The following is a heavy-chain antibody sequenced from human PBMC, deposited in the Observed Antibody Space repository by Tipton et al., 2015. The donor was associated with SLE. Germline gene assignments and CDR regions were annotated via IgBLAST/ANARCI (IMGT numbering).Heavy chain of an antibody. CDR1: GGSISSNY. CDR3: ARGMLTWRGAIVGVDV. D-gene: IGHD2-8*01. CDR2: ISYGGGT. J-gene: IGHJ6*02. V-gene: IGHV4-59*08. Sequence: TLSLTCSVSGGSISSNYWIWIRQPPGKGLEWIGYISYGGGTNYNPSLKSRVTMSVDTAKNQVSLKLTSVTAADTAVYYCARGMLTWRGAIVGVDVWGQGTTFNVSS.